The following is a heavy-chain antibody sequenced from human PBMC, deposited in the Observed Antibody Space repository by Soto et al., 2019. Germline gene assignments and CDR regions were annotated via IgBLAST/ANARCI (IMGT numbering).Heavy chain of an antibody. CDR1: GFTFSNYA. CDR3: VRGGGGGLFDP. Sequence: GGSLRLSCAASGFTFSNYAMSWVRQAPGKGLEWVSGLSDGGGSTFYADSVKGRFTISRDNAKNTLYLQMSSLRAEDTAVYYCVRGGGGGLFDPWCQGTMVTVSS. V-gene: IGHV3-23*01. J-gene: IGHJ5*02. CDR2: LSDGGGST. D-gene: IGHD2-15*01.